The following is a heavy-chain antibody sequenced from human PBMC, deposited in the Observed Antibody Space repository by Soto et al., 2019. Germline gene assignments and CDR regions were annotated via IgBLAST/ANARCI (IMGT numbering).Heavy chain of an antibody. J-gene: IGHJ6*02. V-gene: IGHV4-34*01. CDR3: AIEMRAYGMGV. CDR2: INHSGST. Sequence: SETLSLTCAVYGGSFSGFSWTWIRQPPGKGLEWIGEINHSGSTNYNPSLKSRVTISVDTSKDQFSLNLTSVTAADTAVYYCAIEMRAYGMGVWGQGTTVTVSS. D-gene: IGHD1-26*01. CDR1: GGSFSGFS.